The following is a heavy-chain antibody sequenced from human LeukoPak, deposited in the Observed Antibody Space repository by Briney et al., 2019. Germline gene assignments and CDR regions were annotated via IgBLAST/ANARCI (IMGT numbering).Heavy chain of an antibody. V-gene: IGHV3-33*01. CDR3: ASDVDTAMVN. Sequence: GRSLRLSCAASGFTFSSYGMNWVRQAPGKGLEWVAVIWYDGSNKYYADSVKGRFTISRDNSKNTLYLQMNSLRAEDTAVYYCASDVDTAMVNWGQGTLVTVSS. D-gene: IGHD5-18*01. J-gene: IGHJ4*02. CDR2: IWYDGSNK. CDR1: GFTFSSYG.